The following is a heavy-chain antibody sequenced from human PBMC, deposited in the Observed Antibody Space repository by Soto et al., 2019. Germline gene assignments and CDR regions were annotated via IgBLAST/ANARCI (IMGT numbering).Heavy chain of an antibody. J-gene: IGHJ2*01. D-gene: IGHD1-26*01. CDR2: IIPIFGTA. Sequence: QVQLVQSGAEVKKPGSSVKVSCKTSGGTFSSYVISWVRQAPGQGLEWMGGIIPIFGTADYAQKFQGRVTISADESTSTTHMELSSLRSEDTAVYYCASSLVGATYWYFDLWGRGTLVTVSS. V-gene: IGHV1-69*12. CDR1: GGTFSSYV. CDR3: ASSLVGATYWYFDL.